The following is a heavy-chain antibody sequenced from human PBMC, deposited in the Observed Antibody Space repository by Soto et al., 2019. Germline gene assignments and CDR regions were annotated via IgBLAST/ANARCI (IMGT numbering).Heavy chain of an antibody. V-gene: IGHV4-30-4*01. CDR1: GGSISSGDYY. CDR2: IYYSGST. CDR3: AREGYNYNGLDV. Sequence: SETLSLTCTVSGGSISSGDYYWSWIRQPPGKGLEWIGYIYYSGSTYYNPSLKSRVTISVDTSENQFSLKLSSVTAADTAVYYCAREGYNYNGLDVWGQGTTVTSP. J-gene: IGHJ6*02.